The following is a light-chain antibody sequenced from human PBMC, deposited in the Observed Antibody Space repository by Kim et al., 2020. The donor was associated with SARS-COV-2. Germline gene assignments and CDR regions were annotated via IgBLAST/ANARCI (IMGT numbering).Light chain of an antibody. CDR1: SSDVGNYKL. V-gene: IGLV2-23*02. CDR3: CSYAGSSILV. Sequence: GQSITISCTGTSSDVGNYKLVSWYQQHPGKAPKLMIYEVSQRPSGISNRFSGSKSGNTASLTISWLQAEDEADYYCCSYAGSSILVFGGGTQLTVL. J-gene: IGLJ2*01. CDR2: EVS.